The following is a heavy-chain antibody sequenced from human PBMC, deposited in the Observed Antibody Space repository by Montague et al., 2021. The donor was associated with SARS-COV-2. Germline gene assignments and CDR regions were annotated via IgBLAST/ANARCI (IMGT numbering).Heavy chain of an antibody. D-gene: IGHD3-16*01. CDR2: INSDGKKI. Sequence: LSCAASGFSFSGHYIHWVRQAPGKGLVWVSRINSDGKKINYADFAKGRFTISRDNAKNTAYLQINGLRGDDTAVYYCGRGLNPGMGEGDHWGQGTLVTVSS. J-gene: IGHJ4*02. CDR3: GRGLNPGMGEGDH. V-gene: IGHV3-74*01. CDR1: GFSFSGHY.